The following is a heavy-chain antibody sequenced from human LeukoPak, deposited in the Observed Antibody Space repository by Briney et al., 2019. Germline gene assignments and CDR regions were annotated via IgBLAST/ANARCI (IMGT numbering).Heavy chain of an antibody. D-gene: IGHD2-2*01. V-gene: IGHV3-21*01. J-gene: IGHJ4*02. Sequence: GGSLRLSCAASGFTFSSYSMNWVRQAPEKGLEWVSSISSSSSYIYYADSVKGRFTISRDNAKNSLYLQMNSLRAEDTAVYYCARDRWDIVVVPAGLVDYWGQGTLVTVSS. CDR1: GFTFSSYS. CDR2: ISSSSSYI. CDR3: ARDRWDIVVVPAGLVDY.